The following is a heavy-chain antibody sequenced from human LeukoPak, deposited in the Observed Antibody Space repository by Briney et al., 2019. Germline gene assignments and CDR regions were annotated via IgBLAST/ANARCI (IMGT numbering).Heavy chain of an antibody. CDR1: GFTVSSNY. D-gene: IGHD3-3*01. Sequence: GGSLRLSCAASGFTVSSNYMSWVRQAPGKGLEWVSVIYNAGDRYYADSVKGRFTISRDNSKNTLYLQMNSLRAEDTAVYYCAKDRNEGFWSGYSSNYWGQGTLVTVSS. V-gene: IGHV3-53*01. CDR3: AKDRNEGFWSGYSSNY. CDR2: IYNAGDR. J-gene: IGHJ4*02.